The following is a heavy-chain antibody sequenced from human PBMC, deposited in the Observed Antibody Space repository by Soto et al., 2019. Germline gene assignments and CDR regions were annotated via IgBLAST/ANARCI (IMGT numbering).Heavy chain of an antibody. V-gene: IGHV1-18*01. D-gene: IGHD2-15*01. J-gene: IGHJ4*02. CDR1: GYHFTSYG. CDR3: ARAVRIVVVVADY. Sequence: ASVRVSCKASGYHFTSYGISWVRQAPGKGLEWMGWISAYNGNTNYAQKLQGRVTMTTDTSTSTAYIELRSLRSDDTALYYCARAVRIVVVVADYSGQGTLVTVSS. CDR2: ISAYNGNT.